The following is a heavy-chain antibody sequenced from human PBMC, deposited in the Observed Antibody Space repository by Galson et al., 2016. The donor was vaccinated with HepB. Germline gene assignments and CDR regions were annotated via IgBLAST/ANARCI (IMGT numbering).Heavy chain of an antibody. CDR1: GDSSRSYY. CDR2: IYFRGST. Sequence: SETLSLTCTVSGDSSRSYYWTWIRQPPGKGLEWIGYIYFRGSTTYIPSLKSRVTMSVDASKNQFSLKLSSVTAADTAVYYCATQRGNFVFDYWGQGTLVTVAS. CDR3: ATQRGNFVFDY. D-gene: IGHD5-24*01. V-gene: IGHV4-59*01. J-gene: IGHJ4*02.